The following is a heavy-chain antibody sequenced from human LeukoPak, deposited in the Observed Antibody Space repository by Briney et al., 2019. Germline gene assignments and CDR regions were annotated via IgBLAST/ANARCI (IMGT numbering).Heavy chain of an antibody. CDR1: GGSFRSYY. CDR3: ARQGSKGCTGGSCHLIDY. Sequence: SETLSLTCTVSGGSFRSYYWSWIRQPPGKGLEWIGNIDYRGSTNYNPSLKSRVTLSVDTSRNQFSLQLNSLTAADTAVYYCARQGSKGCTGGSCHLIDYWGQGTLVTVSS. V-gene: IGHV4-59*08. J-gene: IGHJ4*02. CDR2: IDYRGST. D-gene: IGHD2-15*01.